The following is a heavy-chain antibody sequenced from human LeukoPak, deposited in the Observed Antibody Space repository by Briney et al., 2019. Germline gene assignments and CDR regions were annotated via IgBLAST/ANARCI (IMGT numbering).Heavy chain of an antibody. CDR1: GGSISSGSYY. V-gene: IGHV4-61*09. D-gene: IGHD2-2*01. Sequence: SETLSLTFTVSGGSISSGSYYWSWIRQPAGRGLEWIGHIYTSGSTNYNPSLKRRVTISGDTSNNQISLRMNSVTAADTAIYYCARHSTMLTSRWFDPWGQGTLVTVSS. J-gene: IGHJ5*02. CDR2: IYTSGST. CDR3: ARHSTMLTSRWFDP.